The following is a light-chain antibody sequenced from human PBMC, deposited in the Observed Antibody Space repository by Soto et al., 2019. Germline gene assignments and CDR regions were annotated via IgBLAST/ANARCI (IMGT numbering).Light chain of an antibody. CDR2: EDT. CDR3: CSYAAGNTYV. CDR1: SSDVGTYDL. V-gene: IGLV2-23*01. Sequence: QSVLTQPASVSGSPGQSITISCTGTSSDVGTYDLVSWYQQHPDKAPRLMIYEDTKRPSGVSIRFSGSKSGNTASLTISGVQAEDEADYFCCSYAAGNTYVFGTGTKVTVL. J-gene: IGLJ1*01.